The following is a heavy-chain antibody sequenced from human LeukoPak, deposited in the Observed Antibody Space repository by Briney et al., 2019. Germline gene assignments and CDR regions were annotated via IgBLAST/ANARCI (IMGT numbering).Heavy chain of an antibody. CDR2: ISGNGVGT. D-gene: IGHD6-19*01. J-gene: IGHJ4*02. CDR3: AKYGIVVAGKGLPDW. Sequence: PSGGSLRLSCAASGFTFSSYGMSWVRQAPGKGLEWVSSISGNGVGTYYADSVKGRFTISRDNSKNTLYMQMNSLRVEDTAVYYCAKYGIVVAGKGLPDWWGQGALVTVSS. V-gene: IGHV3-23*01. CDR1: GFTFSSYG.